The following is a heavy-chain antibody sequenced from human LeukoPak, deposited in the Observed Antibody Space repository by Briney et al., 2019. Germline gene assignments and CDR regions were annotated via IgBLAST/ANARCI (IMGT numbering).Heavy chain of an antibody. J-gene: IGHJ4*02. CDR3: PRDQEGFDY. V-gene: IGHV1-46*01. CDR1: GYTFTSYY. CDR2: INPSGGST. Sequence: ASVKVSCKASGYTFTSYYMHWVRQAPGQGLEWMGIINPSGGSTSYAQKFQGRVTVTRDTSTSTVHMELSGLRSEDTAVYYCPRDQEGFDYWGQGTLVTVSS.